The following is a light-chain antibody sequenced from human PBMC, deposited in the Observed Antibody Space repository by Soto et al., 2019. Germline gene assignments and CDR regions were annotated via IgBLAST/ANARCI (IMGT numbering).Light chain of an antibody. CDR1: QSVSSN. V-gene: IGKV3-20*01. CDR2: GAS. CDR3: QQYGSSKDT. J-gene: IGKJ4*01. Sequence: EIVITQSPATLSVSPGERATLSCRASQSVSSNLAWYQQKPGQAPRLLIYGASSRDTGIPDRFSGSGAGTEFTRTISRLEPEDFAVDYCQQYGSSKDTFGGGTKVDIK.